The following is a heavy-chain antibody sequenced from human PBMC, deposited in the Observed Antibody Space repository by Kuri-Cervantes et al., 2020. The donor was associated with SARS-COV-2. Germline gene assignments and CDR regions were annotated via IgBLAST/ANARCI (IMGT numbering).Heavy chain of an antibody. CDR1: GFTFSSFG. J-gene: IGHJ4*02. D-gene: IGHD3-10*01. V-gene: IGHV3-30*03. CDR3: ATDRVRVVTHNFDY. CDR2: IAYDGSNK. Sequence: GGSLRLSCAASGFTFSSFGMHWVRQAPGKGLEWVAVIAYDGSNKYYGNSVKGRFTISRDNSKSTLYLQMNSLRAEDTAVYYCATDRVRVVTHNFDYWGQGTLVTVSS.